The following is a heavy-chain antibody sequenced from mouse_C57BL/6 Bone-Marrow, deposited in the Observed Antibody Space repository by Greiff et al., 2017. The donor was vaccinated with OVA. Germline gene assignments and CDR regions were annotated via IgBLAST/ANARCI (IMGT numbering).Heavy chain of an antibody. Sequence: VQLVESGAELARPGASVKLSCKASGYTFTSYGISWVKQRTGQGLEWIGEIYPRSGNTYYNEKFKGKATLTADKSSSTAYMELRSLTSEDSAVYFCARLWDRAYWGQGTLVTVSA. CDR2: IYPRSGNT. V-gene: IGHV1-81*01. CDR1: GYTFTSYG. D-gene: IGHD3-3*01. J-gene: IGHJ3*01. CDR3: ARLWDRAY.